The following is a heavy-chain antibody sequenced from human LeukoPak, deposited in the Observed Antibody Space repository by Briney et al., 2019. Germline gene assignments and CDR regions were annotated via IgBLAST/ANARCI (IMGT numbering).Heavy chain of an antibody. Sequence: ASVKVSCKASGYTFTGYYMHWVRQAPGQGLEWMGWINPNSGNTGYAQKFQGRVTMTRNTSISTAYMELSSLRSEDTAVYYCARGDPTVTTRFFSWSVPPKYYYYGMDVWGQGTTVTVSS. D-gene: IGHD4-17*01. J-gene: IGHJ6*02. CDR2: INPNSGNT. CDR1: GYTFTGYY. V-gene: IGHV1-8*02. CDR3: ARGDPTVTTRFFSWSVPPKYYYYGMDV.